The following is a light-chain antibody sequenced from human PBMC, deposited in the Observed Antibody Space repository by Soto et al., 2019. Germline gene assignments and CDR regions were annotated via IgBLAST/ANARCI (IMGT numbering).Light chain of an antibody. CDR2: GAS. CDR1: QSVSSN. J-gene: IGKJ5*01. CDR3: QQYNNWPGT. Sequence: EIVMTPSPATLAVSPGERAALSGRASQSVSSNLAWYQQKPGQAPRLLIYGASTRATGIPARFSGSGSGTEFTLTISSLQSEDFAVYYCQQYNNWPGTFGQGTRLEIK. V-gene: IGKV3-15*01.